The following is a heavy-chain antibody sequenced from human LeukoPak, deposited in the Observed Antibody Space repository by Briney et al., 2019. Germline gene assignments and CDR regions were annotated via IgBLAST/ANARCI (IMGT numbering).Heavy chain of an antibody. CDR1: GFIFSSYV. D-gene: IGHD2-21*01. V-gene: IGHV3-23*01. Sequence: GGSLRLSCVSSGFIFSSYVMSWVRQAPGKGLEWVSSIIVAGATTDYADSVKGRFTISRDNSKSTAYLQMNGLRVEDTALYYCAKLSLGEFEYFDYWGQGTLVTVSS. J-gene: IGHJ4*02. CDR2: IIVAGATT. CDR3: AKLSLGEFEYFDY.